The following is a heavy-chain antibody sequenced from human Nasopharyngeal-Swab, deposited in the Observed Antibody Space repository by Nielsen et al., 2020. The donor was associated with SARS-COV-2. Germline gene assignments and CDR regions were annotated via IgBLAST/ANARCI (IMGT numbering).Heavy chain of an antibody. CDR2: LSYGGKT. J-gene: IGHJ4*02. Sequence: SETLSLTCTVSGDSITSSHYYWAWIRQSPGVGLEWIGSLSYGGKTYYNPSLKSRVTISVDTSNSQFSLRLGSVTAADTAVYFCAALAAGGSRCFDNWGLGTLVTVSS. CDR1: GDSITSSHYY. V-gene: IGHV4-39*01. D-gene: IGHD6-13*01. CDR3: AALAAGGSRCFDN.